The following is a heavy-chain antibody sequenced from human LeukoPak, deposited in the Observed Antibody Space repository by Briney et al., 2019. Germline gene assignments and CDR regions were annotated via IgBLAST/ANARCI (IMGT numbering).Heavy chain of an antibody. CDR1: GGSISSSSYY. V-gene: IGHV4-39*07. D-gene: IGHD6-13*01. Sequence: PSGTLSLTCTVSGGSISSSSYYWGWIRQPPGKGLEWIVSSYYSGSTYYNPALKSRVTISVDTSKNQFSLKLSSVTAADTAVYYCARVTGIAGLFAYWGQGTPVTVSS. J-gene: IGHJ4*02. CDR2: SYYSGST. CDR3: ARVTGIAGLFAY.